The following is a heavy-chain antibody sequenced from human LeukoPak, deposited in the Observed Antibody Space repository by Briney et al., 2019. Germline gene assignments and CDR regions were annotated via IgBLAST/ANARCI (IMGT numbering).Heavy chain of an antibody. V-gene: IGHV3-66*01. Sequence: GGSLRLSCVASEFTVSSNSMTWVRQAPGKGLEWVPVLYSGGVAYYADSVRGRFTISRDDSKNTLYLQMNSLRVEDTAVYYCAGESRTSGLDYWGQGTLVTVSS. D-gene: IGHD3-3*01. CDR1: EFTVSSNS. CDR3: AGESRTSGLDY. CDR2: LYSGGVA. J-gene: IGHJ4*02.